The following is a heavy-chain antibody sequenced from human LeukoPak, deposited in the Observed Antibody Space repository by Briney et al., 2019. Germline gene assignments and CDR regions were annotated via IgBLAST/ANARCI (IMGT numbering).Heavy chain of an antibody. CDR2: INPSGGST. Sequence: GASVKVSCKASGYTFTSYYMHWVRQAPGQGLEWMGIINPSGGSTSYAQKFQGRVTMTRDTSTSTVYMELSSLRAEDTAVYYCARERPVTYGYYYGMDVWGQGTTVTVSS. CDR1: GYTFTSYY. J-gene: IGHJ6*02. V-gene: IGHV1-46*01. D-gene: IGHD4-17*01. CDR3: ARERPVTYGYYYGMDV.